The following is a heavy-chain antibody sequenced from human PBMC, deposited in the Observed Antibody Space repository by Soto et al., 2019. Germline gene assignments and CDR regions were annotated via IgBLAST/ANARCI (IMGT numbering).Heavy chain of an antibody. CDR1: GFTFSSYA. J-gene: IGHJ6*02. Sequence: PGGSLRLSCAASGFTFSSYAMSWVRQAPGKGLEWVSGISGSGGSTFYADSVKGRFTISRDKSENTLYLQMNSLRADDTATYYCAKRGYSDSSGYYYGMDVWGQGTTVTVSS. V-gene: IGHV3-23*01. CDR2: ISGSGGST. CDR3: AKRGYSDSSGYYYGMDV. D-gene: IGHD3-22*01.